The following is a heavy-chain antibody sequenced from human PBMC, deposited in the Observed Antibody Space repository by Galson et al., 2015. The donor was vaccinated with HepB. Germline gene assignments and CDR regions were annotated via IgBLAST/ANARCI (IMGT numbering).Heavy chain of an antibody. V-gene: IGHV3-49*03. CDR3: TRGVHLTIFGVVNPIDY. CDR2: IRSEAYGGTT. CDR1: GFTFGDYA. D-gene: IGHD3-3*01. J-gene: IGHJ4*02. Sequence: SLRLSCAASGFTFGDYAMSWFRQAPGKGLEWVGFIRSEAYGGTTEYAASVKGRFTISRDDSKSIAYLQMNSLKTEDTAVYYCTRGVHLTIFGVVNPIDYWGQGTLVTVSS.